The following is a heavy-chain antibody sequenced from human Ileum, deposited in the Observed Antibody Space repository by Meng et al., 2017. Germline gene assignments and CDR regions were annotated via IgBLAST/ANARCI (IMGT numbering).Heavy chain of an antibody. V-gene: IGHV4-61*08. CDR1: GGSFSRAGYQ. CDR2: AST. Sequence: LQESGPVLAGPSKTLSLICTGSGGSFSRAGYQWCWIRQPPGKGLEWIGYASTNYNPSLKSRVTISLDTSRNQFSLSLSSVTAADTAVYYCARDHMGSLDYWGQGILVTVSS. J-gene: IGHJ4*02. D-gene: IGHD1-26*01. CDR3: ARDHMGSLDY.